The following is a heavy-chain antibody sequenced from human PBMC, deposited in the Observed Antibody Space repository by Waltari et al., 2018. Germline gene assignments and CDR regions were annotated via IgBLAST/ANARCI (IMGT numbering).Heavy chain of an antibody. CDR3: ARDAPYFRLGYYYYYMDV. D-gene: IGHD2-8*01. V-gene: IGHV1-18*04. J-gene: IGHJ6*03. Sequence: QVQLVQSGAEVKKPGASVTVSCKAVGYTFTGSYMHWVRQPPGKGLEWMGWISTYNGNTNYAQKLQGRVTMTTDTSTSTAYMELRSVRSDDTAVYYCARDAPYFRLGYYYYYMDVWGKGTTVTVSS. CDR1: GYTFTGSY. CDR2: ISTYNGNT.